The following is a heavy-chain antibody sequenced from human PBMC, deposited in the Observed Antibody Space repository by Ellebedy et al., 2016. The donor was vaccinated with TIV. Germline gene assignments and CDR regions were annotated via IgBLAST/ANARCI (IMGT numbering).Heavy chain of an antibody. Sequence: GGSLRLSCADSGRMFSSYSWNWVRQAPGKGLEWISYISSGSTTIYYADSVKGRFTISRDNAKNSVYLQMNSLRAEDTAVYYCAKDPRSGDYTLDYWGQGTLVTVSS. CDR2: ISSGSTTI. D-gene: IGHD4-17*01. CDR1: GRMFSSYS. V-gene: IGHV3-48*04. CDR3: AKDPRSGDYTLDY. J-gene: IGHJ4*02.